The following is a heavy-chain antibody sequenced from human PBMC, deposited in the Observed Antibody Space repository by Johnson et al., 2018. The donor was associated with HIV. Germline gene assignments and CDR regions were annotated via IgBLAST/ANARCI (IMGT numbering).Heavy chain of an antibody. V-gene: IGHV3-11*01. D-gene: IGHD3-16*02. CDR3: TTAIVIDAFDI. CDR2: ISSSGSTI. J-gene: IGHJ3*02. CDR1: GLTFSDYD. Sequence: QVQLVESGGGLVKPGGSLRLSCAASGLTFSDYDMSWIRQAPGKGLEWVSYISSSGSTIYYADSVEGRFTISRDNAKNSLYLQMNSLTTEDTAVYYCTTAIVIDAFDIWGQGTMVTVSS.